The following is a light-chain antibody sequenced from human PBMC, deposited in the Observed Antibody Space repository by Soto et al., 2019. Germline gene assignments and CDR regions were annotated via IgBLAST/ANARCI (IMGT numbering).Light chain of an antibody. Sequence: EIVLTQSPGTLSLSPGERATLSCRASQSVSSSYLAWYQQKPGQAPRLLIYGASSRATGIPDRFSGSGSGTDCTLTISRLEPEDFAVYYCQQYGSSPRVKFGQGTKVEIK. V-gene: IGKV3-20*01. CDR3: QQYGSSPRVK. J-gene: IGKJ1*01. CDR1: QSVSSSY. CDR2: GAS.